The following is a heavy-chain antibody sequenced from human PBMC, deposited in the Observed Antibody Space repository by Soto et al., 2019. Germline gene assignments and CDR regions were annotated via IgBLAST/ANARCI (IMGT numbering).Heavy chain of an antibody. D-gene: IGHD1-1*01. CDR1: GFTFSSFV. J-gene: IGHJ3*01. Sequence: GGSLRLSCAASGFTFSSFVMNWVRQAPGKGLEWVSTVSPSGDVPHYADSVKGRFTISSDNSRNTLHLQMDSLRAEDAAVYFCVRRAISAGANWAGYDVWGQGTGVTGS. CDR2: VSPSGDVP. CDR3: VRRAISAGANWAGYDV. V-gene: IGHV3-23*01.